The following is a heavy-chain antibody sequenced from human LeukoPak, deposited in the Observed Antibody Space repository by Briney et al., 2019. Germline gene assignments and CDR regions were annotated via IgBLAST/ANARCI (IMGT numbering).Heavy chain of an antibody. CDR1: GGSISSSSYY. V-gene: IGHV4-39*01. J-gene: IGHJ3*02. D-gene: IGHD6-13*01. Sequence: PSETLSLTCTVSGGSISSSSYYWGWIRQPPGKGLEWIGSIYYSGSTYYNPSLKSRVTISVDTSKNQFSLKLSSVTAADTAVYYCARGHLIAAAGIQGDAFDIWGQGTMVTVSS. CDR3: ARGHLIAAAGIQGDAFDI. CDR2: IYYSGST.